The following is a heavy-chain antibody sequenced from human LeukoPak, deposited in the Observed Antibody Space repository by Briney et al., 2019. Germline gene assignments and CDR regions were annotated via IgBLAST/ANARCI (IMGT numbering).Heavy chain of an antibody. J-gene: IGHJ3*02. D-gene: IGHD3-22*01. CDR2: IYYSGST. V-gene: IGHV4-59*01. CDR1: GGSISSYY. CDR3: ARAWLSSSGTDAFDI. Sequence: SETLSLTCTVSGGSISSYYWSWIRQPPGTGLEWIGYIYYSGSTNYNPSLKSRVPISVDTSKNQFSLKLSSVTAADTAVYYCARAWLSSSGTDAFDIWGQGTMVTVSS.